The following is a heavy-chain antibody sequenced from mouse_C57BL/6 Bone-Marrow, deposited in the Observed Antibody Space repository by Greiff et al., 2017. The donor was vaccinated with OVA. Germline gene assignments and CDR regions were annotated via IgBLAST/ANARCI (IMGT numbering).Heavy chain of an antibody. CDR1: GYTFTSYW. CDR2: IHPNSGST. V-gene: IGHV1-64*01. Sequence: VQLQQSGAELVKPGASVKLSCKASGYTFTSYWMHWVKQRPGQGLEWIGMIHPNSGSTNYNEKFKSKATLTVDKSSSAAYMQLSSLTSEDSAVYYCARNSFYAMDYWGQGTSVTVSS. D-gene: IGHD1-2*01. J-gene: IGHJ4*01. CDR3: ARNSFYAMDY.